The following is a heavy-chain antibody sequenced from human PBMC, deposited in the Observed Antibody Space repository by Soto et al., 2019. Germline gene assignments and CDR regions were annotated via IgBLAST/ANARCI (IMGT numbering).Heavy chain of an antibody. D-gene: IGHD5-18*01. J-gene: IGHJ4*02. CDR1: GGSISSYG. V-gene: IGHV4-59*08. CDR3: TRHSGYSYGFNFDY. Sequence: SETLSLTCTVSGGSISSYGWSWIRQPPGKGLEWIGYIYYSGTTNYNPSLKSRVTISVDTSKNQFSLKLSSVTAADSAVYYCTRHSGYSYGFNFDYWGEGTLVTVSS. CDR2: IYYSGTT.